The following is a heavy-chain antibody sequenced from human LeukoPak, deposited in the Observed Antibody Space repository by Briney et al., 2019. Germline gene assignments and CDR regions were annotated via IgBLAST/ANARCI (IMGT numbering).Heavy chain of an antibody. Sequence: GASVKVSFKASGGTFNSYAISWVRQAPGQGLEWMGGIIPIFGTANYAQKFQGRATITTDESTSTAYMELSSLRSEDTAVYYCARGPPGYYYYMDVWGKGTTVTVSS. CDR1: GGTFNSYA. CDR3: ARGPPGYYYYMDV. J-gene: IGHJ6*03. V-gene: IGHV1-69*05. CDR2: IIPIFGTA.